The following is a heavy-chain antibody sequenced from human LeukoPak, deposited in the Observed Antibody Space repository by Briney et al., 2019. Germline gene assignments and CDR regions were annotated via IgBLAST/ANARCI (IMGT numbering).Heavy chain of an antibody. CDR1: GFTFSSYA. CDR3: AKDSFKAVAGSFDY. Sequence: KPGGSLRLSYAASGFTFSSYAMSWVRQAPGKGLEWVSAISGSGGSTYYADSVKGRFTISRDNSKNTLYLQMNSLRAEDTAVYYCAKDSFKAVAGSFDYWGQGTLVTVSS. V-gene: IGHV3-23*01. D-gene: IGHD6-19*01. J-gene: IGHJ4*02. CDR2: ISGSGGST.